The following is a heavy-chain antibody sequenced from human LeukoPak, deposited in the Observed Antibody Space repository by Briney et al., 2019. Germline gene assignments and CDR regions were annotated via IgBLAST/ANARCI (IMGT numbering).Heavy chain of an antibody. J-gene: IGHJ4*02. CDR2: ISGSGDST. CDR3: AKTAGIAAAADFDY. D-gene: IGHD6-13*01. CDR1: GFTFSDHY. V-gene: IGHV3-23*01. Sequence: GGSLRLSCAASGFTFSDHYMDWVRQAPGKGLEWVSSISGSGDSTYYADSVKGRFTISRDNSKNTLYLQMNSLRAEDTAVYYCAKTAGIAAAADFDYWGQGTLVTVSS.